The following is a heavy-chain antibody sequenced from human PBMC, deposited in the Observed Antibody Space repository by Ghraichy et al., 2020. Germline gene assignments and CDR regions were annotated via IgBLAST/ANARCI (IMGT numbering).Heavy chain of an antibody. Sequence: GGSLRLSCEASEFTFSSHAMSWVRQAPGKGLEWVSGISGNGIGTYYADSVKARFTISRDNSNNTLYLQLNSLRAEDTAIYYCAKHYGYSSGPYYLDYWGQGILVTVSS. CDR1: EFTFSSHA. CDR3: AKHYGYSSGPYYLDY. D-gene: IGHD6-19*01. CDR2: ISGNGIGT. V-gene: IGHV3-23*01. J-gene: IGHJ4*02.